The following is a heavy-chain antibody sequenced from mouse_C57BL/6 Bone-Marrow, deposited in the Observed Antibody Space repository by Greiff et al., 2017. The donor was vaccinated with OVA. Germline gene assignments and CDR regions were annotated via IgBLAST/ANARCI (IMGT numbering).Heavy chain of an antibody. CDR1: GYTFTDHT. J-gene: IGHJ4*01. V-gene: IGHV1-78*01. D-gene: IGHD1-1*01. CDR2: IYPRDGST. Sequence: VQLQQSDAELVKPGASVKISCKVSGYTFTDHTIHWMKQRPEQGLEWIGSIYPRDGSTKYNEKFKGKATLTADNSSSTAYMQLNSLTSEDSAVYFCARRVYYDSSFYYAMDYWGQGTSVTVSS. CDR3: ARRVYYDSSFYYAMDY.